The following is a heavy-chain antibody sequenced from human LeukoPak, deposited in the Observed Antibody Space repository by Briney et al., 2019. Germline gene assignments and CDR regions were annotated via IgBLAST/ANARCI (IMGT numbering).Heavy chain of an antibody. V-gene: IGHV4-39*07. CDR1: GGSISSSSYY. CDR3: AGGKRTYFDY. J-gene: IGHJ4*02. D-gene: IGHD3-16*01. Sequence: SETLSLTCTVSGGSISSSSYYWGLIRQPPGKGLEWIGSIYYSGSTYYNPSLKSRVTISVDTSKNQFSLKLSSVTAAETAVYYCAGGKRTYFDYWGQGTLVTVSS. CDR2: IYYSGST.